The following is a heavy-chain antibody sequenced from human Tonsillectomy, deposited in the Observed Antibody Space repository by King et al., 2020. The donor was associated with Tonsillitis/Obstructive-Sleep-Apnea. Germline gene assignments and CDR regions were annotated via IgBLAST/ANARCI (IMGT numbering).Heavy chain of an antibody. CDR3: ARVRCDSTSCYSYMDV. D-gene: IGHD2-2*01. V-gene: IGHV4-4*02. J-gene: IGHJ6*03. CDR2: IYHSGST. Sequence: QLQESGPGLVKPSGTLSLTCAVSRGSISTSNWWSWVRQPPGKGLEWIGEIYHSGSTNYNPSLKSRVTISVDKSKNQFSLKLNYVTAADTAVYYCARVRCDSTSCYSYMDVWGKGTTITVSS. CDR1: RGSISTSNW.